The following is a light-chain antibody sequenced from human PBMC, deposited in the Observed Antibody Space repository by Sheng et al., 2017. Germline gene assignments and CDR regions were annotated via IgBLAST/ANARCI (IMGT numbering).Light chain of an antibody. J-gene: IGKJ5*01. Sequence: DIQMTQSPSSLSASVGDRVTITCRASQSIASYLNWYQXQPGKAPKLLIYSASSLKSGVPXRFSGSGSETDFTLTISSLQPEDSATYFCQQGYSTLITFGQGTRLEIK. CDR3: QQGYSTLIT. CDR1: QSIASY. CDR2: SAS. V-gene: IGKV1-39*01.